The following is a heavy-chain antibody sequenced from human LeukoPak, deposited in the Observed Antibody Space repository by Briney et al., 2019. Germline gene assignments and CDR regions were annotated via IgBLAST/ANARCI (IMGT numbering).Heavy chain of an antibody. V-gene: IGHV4-61*01. CDR2: IYYSGST. Sequence: PSETLSLTCTVSGGSVSSGSYYWSWIRQPPGKGLEWIGYIYYSGSTNYNPSLKSRVTISVDTSKNQFSLKLSSVTAADTAVYYCAKAQSRYYDSSGFPDYWGQGTLVTVSS. CDR3: AKAQSRYYDSSGFPDY. J-gene: IGHJ4*02. D-gene: IGHD3-22*01. CDR1: GGSVSSGSYY.